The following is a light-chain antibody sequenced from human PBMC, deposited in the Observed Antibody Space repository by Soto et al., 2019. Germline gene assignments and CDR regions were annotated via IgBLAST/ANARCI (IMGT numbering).Light chain of an antibody. V-gene: IGLV1-47*03. J-gene: IGLJ1*01. CDR3: VAWVDGLSGPSV. Sequence: LTQPPSSSGTPGQRAPISSFGSTSNIGSKNVYCYQQLPGTAPKLPIYRNNQRPSGGLVRASGSTSVTSASLSLCRLWSEDEGGYYCVAWVDGLSGPSVFGTGNKVTVL. CDR1: TSNIGSKN. CDR2: RNN.